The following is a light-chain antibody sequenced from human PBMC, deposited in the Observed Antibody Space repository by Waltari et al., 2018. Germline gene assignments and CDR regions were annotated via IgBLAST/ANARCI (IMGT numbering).Light chain of an antibody. CDR3: AAWDDSLKRVV. CDR1: SSNIGRNT. J-gene: IGLJ2*01. V-gene: IGLV1-44*01. Sequence: QSMLTHPPSASGTPGQLVTISCSASSSNIGRNTCNWYQQLPGTAPKLLIYTNNQRPSGVPGRFSGSKSGTSASLAISGLQSEDEADYYCAAWDDSLKRVVFGGGTKLTVL. CDR2: TNN.